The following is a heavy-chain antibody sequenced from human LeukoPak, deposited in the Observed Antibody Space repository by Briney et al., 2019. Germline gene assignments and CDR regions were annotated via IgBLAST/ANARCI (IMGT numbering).Heavy chain of an antibody. CDR3: AKTLFPCGSYCGADYFDY. D-gene: IGHD1-26*01. CDR1: GFTFSSYA. CDR2: ISGSGGST. J-gene: IGHJ4*02. Sequence: GGSLRLSCAASGFTFSSYAMSWVRQAPGKGLEWVSAISGSGGSTYYADSVKGRFTISRDNSKNTLYLQMNSLRAEDTAVYYCAKTLFPCGSYCGADYFDYWGQGTLVTVSS. V-gene: IGHV3-23*01.